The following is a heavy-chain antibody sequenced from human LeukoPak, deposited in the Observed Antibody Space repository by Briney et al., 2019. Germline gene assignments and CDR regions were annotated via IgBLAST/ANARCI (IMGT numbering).Heavy chain of an antibody. CDR3: AKLEQWLAHFDY. Sequence: GGSLRLSCAASGFTFKNYAMTWVRQAPGKGLDCISVISGGGASTYYADSVQGRFTISRDNSENTLYLQMNSLRAEDTALYYCAKLEQWLAHFDYWGQGTLVSVSS. CDR1: GFTFKNYA. J-gene: IGHJ4*02. V-gene: IGHV3-23*01. D-gene: IGHD6-19*01. CDR2: ISGGGAST.